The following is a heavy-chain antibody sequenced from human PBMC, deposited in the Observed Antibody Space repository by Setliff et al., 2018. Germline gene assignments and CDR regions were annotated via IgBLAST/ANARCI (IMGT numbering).Heavy chain of an antibody. CDR3: ASTGTYRYFDY. CDR1: RASLSSGTYY. CDR2: IYYRGDT. J-gene: IGHJ4*02. Sequence: SETLSLTCTVSRASLSSGTYYWGWIRQPPGKGLEWIGRIYYRGDTYYNAPLKGRLTISVDTAQNQFSLRLTSVTAADTAVYYCASTGTYRYFDYWGQGALVTVSS. V-gene: IGHV4-39*01. D-gene: IGHD1-1*01.